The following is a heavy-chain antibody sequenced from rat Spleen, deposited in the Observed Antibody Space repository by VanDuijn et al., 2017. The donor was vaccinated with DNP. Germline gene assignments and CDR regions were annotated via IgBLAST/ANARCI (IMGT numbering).Heavy chain of an antibody. CDR1: GYSITSSYR. D-gene: IGHD1-11*01. Sequence: EVQLQESGPGLVKPSQSLSLTCSVTGYSITSSYRWNWIRKFPGNKLEWMGYINSAGSTNYNPSLKSRISITRDTSKNQFFLQVNSVTTEDTATYYCARGLNYGGYNYYWYFDFWGPGTTVTVSS. CDR2: INSAGST. CDR3: ARGLNYGGYNYYWYFDF. J-gene: IGHJ1*01. V-gene: IGHV3-3*01.